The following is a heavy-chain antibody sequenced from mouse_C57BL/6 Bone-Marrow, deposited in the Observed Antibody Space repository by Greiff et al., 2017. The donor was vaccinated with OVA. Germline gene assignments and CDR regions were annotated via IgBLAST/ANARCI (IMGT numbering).Heavy chain of an antibody. CDR3: ARGRLLRPAWFAY. CDR1: GYTFTSYW. CDR2: IDSSDSYT. Sequence: VQLQQPGAELVMPGASVKLSCKASGYTFTSYWMHWVKQRPGQGLEWIGEIDSSDSYTNYNQKFKGKSTLTVDKSSSTAYMQLSSLTSEDSAVYYCARGRLLRPAWFAYWGQGTLVTVSA. J-gene: IGHJ3*01. D-gene: IGHD1-1*01. V-gene: IGHV1-69*01.